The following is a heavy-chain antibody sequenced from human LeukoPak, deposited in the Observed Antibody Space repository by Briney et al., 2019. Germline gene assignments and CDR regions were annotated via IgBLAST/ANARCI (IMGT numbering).Heavy chain of an antibody. CDR2: IKSKTDGGTT. D-gene: IGHD3-9*01. J-gene: IGHJ4*02. Sequence: GGSLRLSCAASGFTFSNAWMSWVRQAPGKGLEWVGRIKSKTDGGTTDYAAPVKGRFTISRDDSKNTLYLQMNSLKTEDTAVYYCTTDPSEADILTVSFVYWGQGTLVTVSS. CDR1: GFTFSNAW. CDR3: TTDPSEADILTVSFVY. V-gene: IGHV3-15*01.